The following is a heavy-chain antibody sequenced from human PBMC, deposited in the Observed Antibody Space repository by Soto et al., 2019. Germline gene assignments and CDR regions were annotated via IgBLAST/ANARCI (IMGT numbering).Heavy chain of an antibody. Sequence: QVQLVESGGGVVQPGRSLRLSCAASGFTFSSYAMHWVRQAPGKGLEWVAVISYDGSNKYYADSVKGRFTISRDNSKNTLYLQMNSLRAEDTAVYYCARTYRGYCSSTSCYYFDYWGQGTLVTVSS. CDR1: GFTFSSYA. V-gene: IGHV3-30-3*01. D-gene: IGHD2-2*01. CDR2: ISYDGSNK. CDR3: ARTYRGYCSSTSCYYFDY. J-gene: IGHJ4*02.